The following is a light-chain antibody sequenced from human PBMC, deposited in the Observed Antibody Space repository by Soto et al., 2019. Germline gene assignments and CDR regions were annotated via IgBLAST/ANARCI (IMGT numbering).Light chain of an antibody. V-gene: IGLV2-14*01. CDR1: SSDIGGYNY. CDR3: SSYTSSSTVV. Sequence: QSALTQPASVSGSPGQSITMSCTGTSSDIGGYNYVSWYQQHPDKAPKLMIYDVSNRPSGVSNRFSGSKSGNTASLTISGLQAEDEADYYCSSYTSSSTVVFGGGTQLTVL. J-gene: IGLJ2*01. CDR2: DVS.